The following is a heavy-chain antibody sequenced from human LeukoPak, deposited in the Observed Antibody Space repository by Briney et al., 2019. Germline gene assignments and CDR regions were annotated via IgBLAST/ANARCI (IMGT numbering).Heavy chain of an antibody. CDR1: GYTFTSYY. D-gene: IGHD3-22*01. J-gene: IGHJ4*02. CDR2: INPSGGST. V-gene: IGHV1-46*01. CDR3: ARDRSTPPTDDSSGYPIHYFDY. Sequence: ASVKVSCKASGYTFTSYYMHWVRQAPGQGLEWMGIINPSGGSTSYAQKFQGRVTMTRDTSTSTVYMELSSLRSEDTAVYYCARDRSTPPTDDSSGYPIHYFDYRGQGTLVTVSS.